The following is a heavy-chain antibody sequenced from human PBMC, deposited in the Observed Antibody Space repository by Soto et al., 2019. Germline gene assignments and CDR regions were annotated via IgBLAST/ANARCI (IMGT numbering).Heavy chain of an antibody. J-gene: IGHJ4*02. Sequence: GGSLRLSCAASGFTFSDYYMSWIRQAPGKGLEGVSYIVSSSSYTNYADSVKGRFTISRDNAKNSLYLEMNSLRAEDTAVYYCARLRASTWYMGGYLDYWGLGTLVTSPQ. CDR3: ARLRASTWYMGGYLDY. D-gene: IGHD6-13*01. V-gene: IGHV3-11*06. CDR1: GFTFSDYY. CDR2: IVSSSSYT.